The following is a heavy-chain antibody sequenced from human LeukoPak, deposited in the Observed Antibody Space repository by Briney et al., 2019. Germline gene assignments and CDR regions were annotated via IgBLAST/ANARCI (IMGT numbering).Heavy chain of an antibody. J-gene: IGHJ5*02. D-gene: IGHD5-12*01. V-gene: IGHV1-2*02. CDR2: INPNSGGT. Sequence: ASVKVSCKASGYTFTGYYMHWVRQAPGQGLEWMGWINPNSGGTNYAQKFQGRVTMTRDTSISTAYMELSRLRSDDTAVYYCARDRGSGYVWNWFDPWGLGTLVTVSS. CDR1: GYTFTGYY. CDR3: ARDRGSGYVWNWFDP.